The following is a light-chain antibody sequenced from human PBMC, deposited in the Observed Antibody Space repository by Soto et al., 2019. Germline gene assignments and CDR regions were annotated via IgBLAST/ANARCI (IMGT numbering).Light chain of an antibody. J-gene: IGKJ4*01. CDR3: QQYQNWPPLT. Sequence: EIVMTQSPATLSVSPGERVTLSCRASQSINTNLAWYQQKPGQAPRVLIYGASSRASGIPDRFSGSGSGTDFTLTISRLEHDDFAFYYCQQYQNWPPLTFGGGTRVEIK. V-gene: IGKV3D-15*01. CDR2: GAS. CDR1: QSINTN.